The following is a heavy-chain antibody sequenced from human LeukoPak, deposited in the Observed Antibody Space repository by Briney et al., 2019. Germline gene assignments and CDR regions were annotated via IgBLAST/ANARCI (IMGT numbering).Heavy chain of an antibody. CDR1: GYTFTGYY. Sequence: GASVKVSCKASGYTFTGYYMHWVRQAPGQGLEWMGRINPNSGGTNYAQKFQGRVTMTRDTSISTAYMELSRLRSDDAAVYYCARVPVAVAVPFDYWGQGILVTVSS. J-gene: IGHJ4*02. CDR2: INPNSGGT. D-gene: IGHD6-19*01. CDR3: ARVPVAVAVPFDY. V-gene: IGHV1-2*06.